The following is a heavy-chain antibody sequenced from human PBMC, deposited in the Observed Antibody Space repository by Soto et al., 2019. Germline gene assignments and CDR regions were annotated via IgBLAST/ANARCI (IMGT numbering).Heavy chain of an antibody. V-gene: IGHV4-39*07. J-gene: IGHJ4*02. CDR2: IYYSGST. D-gene: IGHD6-19*01. CDR3: ARGEVAVAGTSFDY. CDR1: GGSISSSSYY. Sequence: SETLSLTCIVSGGSISSSSYYWGWIRQPPGKGLEWIGSIYYSGSTNYNPSLKSRVTISVDTSKNQFSLKLSSVTAADTAVYYCARGEVAVAGTSFDYWGQGTLVTVSS.